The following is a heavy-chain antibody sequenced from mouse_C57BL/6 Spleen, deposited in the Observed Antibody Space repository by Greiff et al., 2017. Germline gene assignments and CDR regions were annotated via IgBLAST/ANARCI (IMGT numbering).Heavy chain of an antibody. CDR1: GYTFTSYT. Sequence: LVESGAELARPGASVKMSCKASGYTFTSYTMHWVKQRPGQGLEWIGYINPSSGYTKYNQKFKDKATLTADKSSSTAYMQLSSLTSEDSAVYYCARGDDYDPAWFAYWGQGTLVTVSA. CDR3: ARGDDYDPAWFAY. V-gene: IGHV1-4*01. J-gene: IGHJ3*01. CDR2: INPSSGYT. D-gene: IGHD2-4*01.